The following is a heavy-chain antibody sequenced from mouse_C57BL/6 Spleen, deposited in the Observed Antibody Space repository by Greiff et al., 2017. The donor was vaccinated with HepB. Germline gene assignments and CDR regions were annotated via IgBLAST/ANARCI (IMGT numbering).Heavy chain of an antibody. Sequence: VQLKESGPGLVKPSQSLSLTCPVTGYSITSGYGWNWIRQFPGNKLEWLGYISYSGSTNYNPSLKSRISITRDPSKNQFFLQLNSVTTEDTATYYCARTARIKYWGQGTTLTVSS. CDR3: ARTARIKY. CDR1: GYSITSGYG. D-gene: IGHD1-2*01. J-gene: IGHJ2*01. V-gene: IGHV3-2*02. CDR2: ISYSGST.